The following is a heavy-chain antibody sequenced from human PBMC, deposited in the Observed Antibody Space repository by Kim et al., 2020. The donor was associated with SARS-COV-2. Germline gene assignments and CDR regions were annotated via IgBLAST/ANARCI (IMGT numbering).Heavy chain of an antibody. J-gene: IGHJ6*02. CDR1: GFTFSSYW. V-gene: IGHV3-74*01. Sequence: GGSLRLSCAASGFTFSSYWMHWVRQAPGKGLVWVSRINSDGSSTSYADSVKGRFTISRDNAKNTLYLQMNSLRAEDTAVYYCARDWYYYGSGSYYNGWDYYYGMDVWGQGTTVTVSS. CDR2: INSDGSST. CDR3: ARDWYYYGSGSYYNGWDYYYGMDV. D-gene: IGHD3-10*01.